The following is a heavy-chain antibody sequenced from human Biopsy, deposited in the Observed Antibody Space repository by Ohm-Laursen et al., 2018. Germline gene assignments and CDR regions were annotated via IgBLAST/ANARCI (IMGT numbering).Heavy chain of an antibody. J-gene: IGHJ6*02. D-gene: IGHD6-13*01. CDR1: GFSLSARGMC. CDR3: ARTPILIVSAGLVYRHRRHLQGMDV. Sequence: TQTLTLTCSFSGFSLSARGMCVSWIRQAPRKALEWLARVDWDDYKDYSASLQTKLSISKDTSNDQVVLTVNNVDPADTATYYCARTPILIVSAGLVYRHRRHLQGMDVWGQGIAVTVSS. CDR2: VDWDDYK. V-gene: IGHV2-70*11.